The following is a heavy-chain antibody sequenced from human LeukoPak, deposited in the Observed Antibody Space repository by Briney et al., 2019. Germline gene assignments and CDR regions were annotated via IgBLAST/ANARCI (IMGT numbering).Heavy chain of an antibody. Sequence: PGGSLRLSCVASGFTFRSYWMSWVRQAPGKGLEWVANIKQDGSERHYVDSVKGRFTISRDNAKNSLYLQMNSLRAEDTAVYYCARDRIGGFDYWGQGTLVTVSS. CDR2: IKQDGSER. J-gene: IGHJ4*02. V-gene: IGHV3-7*01. D-gene: IGHD1-26*01. CDR3: ARDRIGGFDY. CDR1: GFTFRSYW.